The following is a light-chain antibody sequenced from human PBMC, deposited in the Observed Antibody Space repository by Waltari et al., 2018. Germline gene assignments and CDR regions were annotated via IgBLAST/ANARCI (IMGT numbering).Light chain of an antibody. Sequence: SYELTQPPSVSVSPGQTASITCSGDILGNKYASWYQHKPGQSPLLVIYEDIKRPSGIPERFSGSKSGNTATLTISGIQSMDDADYYCQALGSNRWVFGGGTKLTVL. CDR1: ILGNKY. CDR3: QALGSNRWV. CDR2: EDI. V-gene: IGLV3-1*01. J-gene: IGLJ3*02.